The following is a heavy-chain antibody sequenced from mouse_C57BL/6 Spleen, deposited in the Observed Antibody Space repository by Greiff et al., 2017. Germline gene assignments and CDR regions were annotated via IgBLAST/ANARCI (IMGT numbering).Heavy chain of an antibody. V-gene: IGHV1-39*01. D-gene: IGHD3-2*02. CDR3: ARGAAQDDYAMDY. J-gene: IGHJ4*01. CDR1: GYSFTDYN. Sequence: VQLQQSGPEMVKPGASVKISCTASGYSFTDYNMNWVKQSNGKSLEWIGVINPNYGTTSYNQKFKGKATLTVDQASSTAYMQLNSLTSEDSAVYDCARGAAQDDYAMDYWGQGTSVTVSS. CDR2: INPNYGTT.